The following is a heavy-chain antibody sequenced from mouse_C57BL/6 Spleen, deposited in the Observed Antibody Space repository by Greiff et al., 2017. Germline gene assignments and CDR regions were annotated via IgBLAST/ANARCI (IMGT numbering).Heavy chain of an antibody. J-gene: IGHJ3*01. CDR3: ARERYYGETWFAY. Sequence: EVHLVESGGGLVKPGGSLKLSCAASGFTFSSYAMSWVRQTPEKRLEWVATISDGGSYTYYPDNVKGRFTISRDNAKNNLYLQMSHLKSEDTAMYYCARERYYGETWFAYWGQGTLVTVSA. D-gene: IGHD1-1*01. CDR2: ISDGGSYT. V-gene: IGHV5-4*01. CDR1: GFTFSSYA.